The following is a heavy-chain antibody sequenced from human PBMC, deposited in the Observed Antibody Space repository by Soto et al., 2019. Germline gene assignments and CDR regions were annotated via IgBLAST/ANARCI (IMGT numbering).Heavy chain of an antibody. V-gene: IGHV4-30-2*01. J-gene: IGHJ5*02. D-gene: IGHD4-17*01. CDR2: TCRSGNP. CDR3: ARETCVDYVGYFDP. CDR1: GDTISTGGYS. Sequence: QLQLQESGSRLVKSSETLSLTCAVSGDTISTGGYSWAWIRQPPGKPPEWIGHTCRSGNPYYNPSLKRRVIISVNRSKNQFAPKLSSVTAADTAVYYCARETCVDYVGYFDPWGQGTRVTVSS.